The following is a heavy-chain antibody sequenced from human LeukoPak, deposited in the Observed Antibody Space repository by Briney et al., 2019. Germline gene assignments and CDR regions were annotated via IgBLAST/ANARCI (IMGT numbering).Heavy chain of an antibody. CDR2: ITGDGAGT. CDR3: TKGRVATVGGAKYAMDV. Sequence: GGSLGLSCAASGFIFDDYAMHWVRQAPGKGLEWVSLITGDGAGTYYEDSVRGRFTISRDNSKNSLYLIMNSLRTEDTALYYCTKGRVATVGGAKYAMDVWGQGTTVTVSS. CDR1: GFIFDDYA. J-gene: IGHJ6*02. D-gene: IGHD5-12*01. V-gene: IGHV3-43*02.